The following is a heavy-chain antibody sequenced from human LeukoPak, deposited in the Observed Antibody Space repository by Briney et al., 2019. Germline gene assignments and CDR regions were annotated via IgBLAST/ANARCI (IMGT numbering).Heavy chain of an antibody. Sequence: SVKVSCKASGGTFSSYAISWVRQAPGQGLEWMGRIIPILGIANYAQKFQGRVTITADKSTSTAYMELSSLRSEDTAVYYCAEGYSGYDFYGMDVWGQGTTVTVSS. CDR3: AEGYSGYDFYGMDV. J-gene: IGHJ6*02. CDR2: IIPILGIA. V-gene: IGHV1-69*04. CDR1: GGTFSSYA. D-gene: IGHD5-12*01.